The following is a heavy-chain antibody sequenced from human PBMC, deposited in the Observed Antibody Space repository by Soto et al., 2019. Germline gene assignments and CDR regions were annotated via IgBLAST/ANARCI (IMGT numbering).Heavy chain of an antibody. J-gene: IGHJ4*02. CDR2: IIPIFGTA. V-gene: IGHV1-69*13. CDR3: ARGTSVGTFHYEPFDY. Sequence: SVKVSCKASGGTFSSYAISWVRQAPGQGLEWMGGIIPIFGTANYAQKFQGRVTITADESTSTAYMELSSLRSEDTAVYYCARGTSVGTFHYEPFDYWGQGTLVTVSS. CDR1: GGTFSSYA. D-gene: IGHD4-17*01.